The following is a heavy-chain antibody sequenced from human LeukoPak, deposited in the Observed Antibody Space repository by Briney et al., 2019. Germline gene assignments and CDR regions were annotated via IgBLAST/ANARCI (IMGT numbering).Heavy chain of an antibody. D-gene: IGHD1-20*01. Sequence: SETLSLTCTVSGGSISSSSYYWGWIRQPPGKGLEWIGSIYYSGSTYYNPSLKSRVTISVDTSKNQFSLKLSSVTAADTAVYYCARDSYNSFDYWGQGTLVTVSS. CDR3: ARDSYNSFDY. CDR1: GGSISSSSYY. CDR2: IYYSGST. J-gene: IGHJ4*02. V-gene: IGHV4-39*07.